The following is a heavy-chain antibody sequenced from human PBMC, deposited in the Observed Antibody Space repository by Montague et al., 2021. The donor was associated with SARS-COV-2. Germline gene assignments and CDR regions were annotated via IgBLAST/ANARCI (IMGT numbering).Heavy chain of an antibody. CDR2: INHSGSI. CDR3: ARGAPTITMIVVVFTGAGWYFDL. Sequence: SKTLSLTCAVYSGSFSDYYWTWIRQPPGKGLEWIGEINHSGSINYNPSLKSRVSISVDTSKNQFSLKLTSVTAADTAVYYSARGAPTITMIVVVFTGAGWYFDLWGRGTLVTVSS. J-gene: IGHJ2*01. V-gene: IGHV4-34*01. CDR1: SGSFSDYY. D-gene: IGHD3-22*01.